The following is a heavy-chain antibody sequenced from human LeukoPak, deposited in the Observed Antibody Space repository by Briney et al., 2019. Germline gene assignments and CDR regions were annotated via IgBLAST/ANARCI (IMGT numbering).Heavy chain of an antibody. D-gene: IGHD6-13*01. CDR3: ARSAHIAGTPWYSNGMDV. V-gene: IGHV1-24*01. Sequence: ASVKVSCKVSGYTLTELSMHWVRQAPGKGLEWMGGFDPEDGETTYAQKFQGRVTMTEDTSTDTAYMELSSLRSEDTAVYYCARSAHIAGTPWYSNGMDVWGQGTTVTVSS. CDR1: GYTLTELS. CDR2: FDPEDGET. J-gene: IGHJ6*02.